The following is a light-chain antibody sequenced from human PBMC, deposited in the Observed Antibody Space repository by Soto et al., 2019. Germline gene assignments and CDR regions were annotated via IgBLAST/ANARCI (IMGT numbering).Light chain of an antibody. J-gene: IGLJ1*01. CDR2: YKSDAHK. Sequence: SVLTQPSSLSASPGASASLTCTLRSGINVDTYTIYWYQQKAGSPPQYLLRYKSDAHKQQGSGVPSRFSGSKDASANAGILLISGLQSEDEADYYCMIWHSDAYVFGTGTQLTVL. V-gene: IGLV5-45*02. CDR3: MIWHSDAYV. CDR1: SGINVDTYT.